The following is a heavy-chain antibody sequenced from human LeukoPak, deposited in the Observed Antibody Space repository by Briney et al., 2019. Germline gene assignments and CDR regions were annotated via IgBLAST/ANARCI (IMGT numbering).Heavy chain of an antibody. Sequence: GGSLRLSCAASGFTFSSYAMHWVRQAPGKGLEGGAVISYDGSNKYYADSVKGRFTISRDNSKNTLYLQMNSLRAEDTAVYYCASLGRDGYNYRDYWGQGTLVTVSS. CDR3: ASLGRDGYNYRDY. V-gene: IGHV3-30-3*01. D-gene: IGHD5-24*01. CDR2: ISYDGSNK. J-gene: IGHJ4*02. CDR1: GFTFSSYA.